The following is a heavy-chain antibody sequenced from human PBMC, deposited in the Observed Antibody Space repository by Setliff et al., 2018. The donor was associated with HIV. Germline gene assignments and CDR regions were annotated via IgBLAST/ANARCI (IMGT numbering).Heavy chain of an antibody. J-gene: IGHJ4*02. Sequence: PGGSLRLSCTASSSTLRDHYITWIRQAPGKGLEWVSYINVDGSATFYADSVKGRFTISRDNTKNSVDLQMNSLRADDTAVYYCAKSASYEFDSWGQGTLVTVSS. CDR3: AKSASYEFDS. V-gene: IGHV3-11*01. CDR1: SSTLRDHY. D-gene: IGHD2-8*01. CDR2: INVDGSAT.